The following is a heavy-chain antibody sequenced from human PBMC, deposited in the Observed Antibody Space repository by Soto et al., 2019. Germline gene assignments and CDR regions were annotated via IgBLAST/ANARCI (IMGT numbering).Heavy chain of an antibody. Sequence: PGGSLRLSCAASGFAFSTFAMHWVRQAPGKGLEWVAVISYDGSNKNYADSVKGRVTISRDNAKKTLYLQMNSLRAEDTAVYYCARDKITVGRRFGPEEFDPWGQGTLVTVSS. D-gene: IGHD3-16*01. V-gene: IGHV3-30-3*01. CDR2: ISYDGSNK. J-gene: IGHJ5*02. CDR3: ARDKITVGRRFGPEEFDP. CDR1: GFAFSTFA.